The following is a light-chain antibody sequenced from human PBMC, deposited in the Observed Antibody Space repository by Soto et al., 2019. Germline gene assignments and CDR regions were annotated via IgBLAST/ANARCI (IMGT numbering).Light chain of an antibody. CDR2: ADS. J-gene: IGKJ5*01. CDR3: QQRYNWPIT. CDR1: QSVSGY. Sequence: EIVLTQSPATLSSFPGDRVTLSCRASQSVSGYIGWYQQKPGQAPRLLIYADSNMATCIPAMFSCSVSGTDFTLTISSLEPEDVSVYYCQQRYNWPITFGQGTRLEI. V-gene: IGKV3-11*01.